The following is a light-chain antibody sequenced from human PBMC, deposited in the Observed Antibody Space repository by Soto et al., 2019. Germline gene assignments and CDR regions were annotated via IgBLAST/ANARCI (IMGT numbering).Light chain of an antibody. J-gene: IGKJ1*01. CDR3: QQYNNWPPSRT. V-gene: IGKV3-11*01. CDR1: QSVSSY. CDR2: DAS. Sequence: EIVLTQSPATLSLSPGERATLSCRASQSVSSYLAWYQQKPGQAPRLLIYDASNRATGIPARFSGSGSGTDFTLTISSLEPEDFATYYCQQYNNWPPSRTFGQGTKVDIK.